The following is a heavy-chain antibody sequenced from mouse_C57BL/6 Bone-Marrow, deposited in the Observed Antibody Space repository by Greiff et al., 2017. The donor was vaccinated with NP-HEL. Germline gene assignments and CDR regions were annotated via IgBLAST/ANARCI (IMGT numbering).Heavy chain of an antibody. CDR2: IRSKSNNYAT. CDR3: VRHGKVTDYFDY. CDR1: GFSFNTYA. D-gene: IGHD2-2*01. Sequence: EVQVVEPGGGLVQPKGSLKLSCAASGFSFNTYAMNWVRQAPGKGLEWVARIRSKSNNYATYYADSVKDRFTISRDDSESMLYLQMNNLKTEDTAMYYCVRHGKVTDYFDYWGQGTTLTVSS. V-gene: IGHV10-1*01. J-gene: IGHJ2*01.